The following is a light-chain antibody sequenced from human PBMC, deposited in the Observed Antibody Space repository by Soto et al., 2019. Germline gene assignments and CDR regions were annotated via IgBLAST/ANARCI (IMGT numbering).Light chain of an antibody. J-gene: IGLJ1*01. CDR3: QSYDSGLSGLYV. Sequence: QSVLTQPPSVSGAPGQRVTISCTGSSSNIGAGYDVHWYQQFPRTAPKLLIYGSTNRPSGVPDRFSGSRSGTSASLAITGLQAEDEADYYCQSYDSGLSGLYVFGTGTKGTVL. CDR1: SSNIGAGYD. CDR2: GST. V-gene: IGLV1-40*01.